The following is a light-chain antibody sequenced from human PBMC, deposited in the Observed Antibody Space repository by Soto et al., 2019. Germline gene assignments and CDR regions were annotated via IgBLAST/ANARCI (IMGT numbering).Light chain of an antibody. CDR3: VLYVGSGIWV. Sequence: QTVVTQEPSFSVSPGGTVTLTYGLSSGSVSTSHFPNWYQQTPGQPPRTLIYGTKTRSSGVPDRFSGSILGIRAALTITGAQADDESDYYCVLYVGSGIWVFGGGTKVTVL. V-gene: IGLV8-61*01. CDR2: GTK. J-gene: IGLJ3*02. CDR1: SGSVSTSHF.